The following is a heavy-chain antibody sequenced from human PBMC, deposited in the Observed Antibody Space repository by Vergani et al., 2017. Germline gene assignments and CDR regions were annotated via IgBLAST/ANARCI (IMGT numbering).Heavy chain of an antibody. D-gene: IGHD3-3*01. CDR1: GGSFSGYY. J-gene: IGHJ5*02. V-gene: IGHV4-34*01. CDR2: INHSGST. Sequence: QVQLQQWGAGLLKSSETLSLTCAVYGGSFSGYYWSWIHQPPGKGLEWIGEINHSGSTDYNPSLKSRVTISVDTSKNQFSLKLSSVTAADTAVYYCARESVITIFGVVPAYNWFDPWGQGTLVTVSS. CDR3: ARESVITIFGVVPAYNWFDP.